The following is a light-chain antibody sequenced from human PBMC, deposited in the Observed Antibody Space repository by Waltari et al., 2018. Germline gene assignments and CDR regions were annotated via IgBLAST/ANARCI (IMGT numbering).Light chain of an antibody. CDR1: SSDVGSNNF. CDR2: EGS. J-gene: IGLJ1*01. CDR3: CSYAGGATYV. V-gene: IGLV2-23*01. Sequence: QSALTQPASVSGSPGQSITISCTGSSSDVGSNNFVSWYQQPPGKAPKLMIYEGSKRPSGVSDRFSGSKSGNTASLTISGLQAEDEADYYCCSYAGGATYVFGSGTKVNVL.